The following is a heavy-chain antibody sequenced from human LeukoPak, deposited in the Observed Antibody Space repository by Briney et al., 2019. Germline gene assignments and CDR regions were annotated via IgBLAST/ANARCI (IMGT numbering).Heavy chain of an antibody. V-gene: IGHV3-30*18. J-gene: IGHJ4*02. CDR1: GFTFDDYA. CDR2: ISYDGSNK. Sequence: GGSLRLSCAASGFTFDDYAMHWVRQAPGKGLEWVAVISYDGSNKYYADSVKGRFTISRDNSKNTLYLQMNSLRAEDTAVYYCAKASSGYLHYWGQGTLVTVSS. CDR3: AKASSGYLHY. D-gene: IGHD3-22*01.